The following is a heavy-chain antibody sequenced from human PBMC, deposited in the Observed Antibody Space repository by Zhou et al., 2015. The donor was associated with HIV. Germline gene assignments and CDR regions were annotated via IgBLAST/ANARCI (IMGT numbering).Heavy chain of an antibody. CDR1: GGTFSSYA. J-gene: IGHJ4*02. Sequence: QVQLVQSGAEVKKPGSSVKVSCKASGGTFSSYAISWVRQAPGQGLEWMGGIIPIFGTANYAQKFQGRVTITADESTSTAYMELSSLRSEDTAVYYCARTYCGGDCYSGVFNYFDYWGQGTLVTVSS. V-gene: IGHV1-69*12. D-gene: IGHD2-21*02. CDR3: ARTYCGGDCYSGVFNYFDY. CDR2: IIPIFGTA.